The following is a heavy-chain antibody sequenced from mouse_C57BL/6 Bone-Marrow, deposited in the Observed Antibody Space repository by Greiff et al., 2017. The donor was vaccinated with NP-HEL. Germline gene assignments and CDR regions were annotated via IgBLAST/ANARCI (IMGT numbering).Heavy chain of an antibody. CDR1: GFTFSSYT. D-gene: IGHD1-1*01. CDR3: ARHPATRYYYAMDY. J-gene: IGHJ4*01. V-gene: IGHV5-9*01. CDR2: ISGGGGNT. Sequence: EVKLVESGGGLVKPGGSLKLSCAASGFTFSSYTMSWVRQTPEKRLEWVATISGGGGNTYYPDSVKGRFTISRDNAKNTLYLQMSSLRSEDTALYYCARHPATRYYYAMDYWGQGTSVTVSS.